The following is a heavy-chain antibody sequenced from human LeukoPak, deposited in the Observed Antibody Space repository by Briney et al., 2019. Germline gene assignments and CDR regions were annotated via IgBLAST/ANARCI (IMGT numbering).Heavy chain of an antibody. J-gene: IGHJ4*02. CDR2: IWYDGSNK. Sequence: PGGSLRLSCVASGFTFSSYGMHWVRQAPGKGLERVAVIWYDGSNKYYADSVKGRFTISRDNSKNTLYLQMNSLRAEDTAVYYCARRGSSSHFDYWGQGTLVTVSS. CDR3: ARRGSSSHFDY. D-gene: IGHD6-6*01. V-gene: IGHV3-33*01. CDR1: GFTFSSYG.